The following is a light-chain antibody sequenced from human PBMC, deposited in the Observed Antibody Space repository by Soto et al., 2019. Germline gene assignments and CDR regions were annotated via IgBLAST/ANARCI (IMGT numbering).Light chain of an antibody. V-gene: IGLV2-14*01. CDR1: SSDVGYYNY. J-gene: IGLJ2*01. Sequence: QSALTQPASVSXSPGQSITISCTGTSSDVGYYNYVSWYQQHPGKAPKLMIYEVSNRPSGVSNRFSGSKSGNTASLTISGLQAEDEADYYCSSYTTSSTLVFGGGTKLTVL. CDR3: SSYTTSSTLV. CDR2: EVS.